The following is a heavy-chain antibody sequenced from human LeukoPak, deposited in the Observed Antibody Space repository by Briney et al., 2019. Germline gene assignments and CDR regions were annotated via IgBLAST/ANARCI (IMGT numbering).Heavy chain of an antibody. J-gene: IGHJ4*02. D-gene: IGHD3-10*01. CDR2: IHTSGST. CDR3: ARGPASTELWLDYFDY. V-gene: IGHV4-61*02. CDR1: GDSISSGTYY. Sequence: SETLSLTCTVSGDSISSGTYYWSWLRQPAGKGLEWIGRIHTSGSTNYNPSLQSRVSISLDTSKNQFSLKVTSVTAADTAVYYCARGPASTELWLDYFDYWGQGTLVTVSS.